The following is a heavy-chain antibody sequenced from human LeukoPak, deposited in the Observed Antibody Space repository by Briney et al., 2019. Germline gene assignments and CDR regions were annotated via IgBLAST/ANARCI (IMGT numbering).Heavy chain of an antibody. CDR3: ARDPLGGFDP. V-gene: IGHV4-31*03. CDR1: GGSISSGVYY. Sequence: SETPSLTCTVSGGSISSGVYYWSWIRQHPGKGLEWIGYIYYSGSTYYNPSPKSRVTISVDTSRNQFSLKLSSVTAADTAVYYCARDPLGGFDPWGQGTLVTVSS. CDR2: IYYSGST. J-gene: IGHJ5*02. D-gene: IGHD3-3*01.